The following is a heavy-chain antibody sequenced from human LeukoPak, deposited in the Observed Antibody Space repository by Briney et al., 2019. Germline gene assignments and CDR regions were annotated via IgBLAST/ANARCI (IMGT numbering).Heavy chain of an antibody. Sequence: ASVKVSCKVSGYTLTELSMHWVRQAPGKGLEWMGGFDPEDGETIYAQKFQGRVTMAEDTSTDTAYMELSSLRSEDTAVYYCATVWLWQSSSGYYPNWFDPWGQGTLVTVSS. V-gene: IGHV1-24*01. J-gene: IGHJ5*02. D-gene: IGHD3-22*01. CDR3: ATVWLWQSSSGYYPNWFDP. CDR2: FDPEDGET. CDR1: GYTLTELS.